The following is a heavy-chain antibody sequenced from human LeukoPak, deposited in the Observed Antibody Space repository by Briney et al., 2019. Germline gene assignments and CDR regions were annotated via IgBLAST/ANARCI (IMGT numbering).Heavy chain of an antibody. Sequence: GRSLRLSCAASRFTFSSYGMHWVRQAPGKGLEWVAVISYDGSNKYYADSVKGRSTISRDNSKNTLYLQMNRLRAEDTAVYYCAKEPYGSGSYPSYWGQGTLVTVSS. V-gene: IGHV3-30*18. CDR1: RFTFSSYG. CDR2: ISYDGSNK. D-gene: IGHD3-10*01. CDR3: AKEPYGSGSYPSY. J-gene: IGHJ4*02.